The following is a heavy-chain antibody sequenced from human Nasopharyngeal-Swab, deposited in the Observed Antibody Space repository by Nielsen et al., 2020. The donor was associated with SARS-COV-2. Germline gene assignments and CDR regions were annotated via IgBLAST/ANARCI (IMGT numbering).Heavy chain of an antibody. CDR1: GFTFSAHY. CDR3: ARDLSSVWTSGLGV. Sequence: GESLKISCAASGFTFSAHYMNWVRQAPGKGLEWVARLKNKPNGYSKEYAAAVRGRFTISRDDSTDSLYMKMNSLKTEDTAVYYCARDLSSVWTSGLGVWGQGTTVTVSS. J-gene: IGHJ6*02. D-gene: IGHD6-19*01. CDR2: LKNKPNGYSK. V-gene: IGHV3-72*01.